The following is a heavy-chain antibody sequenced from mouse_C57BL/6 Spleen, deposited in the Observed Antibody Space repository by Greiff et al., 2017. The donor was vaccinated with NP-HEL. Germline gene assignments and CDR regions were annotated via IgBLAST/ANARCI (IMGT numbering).Heavy chain of an antibody. Sequence: VQLQQSGPELVKPGASVKISCKASGYTFTDYYMNWVKQSHGKSLEWIGDINPNNGGTSYNQKFKGKATLTVDKSSSTAYMELRSLTSEDSAVYYCARPRYGYYFFDYWGQGTTLTVSS. V-gene: IGHV1-26*01. CDR2: INPNNGGT. J-gene: IGHJ2*01. D-gene: IGHD2-3*01. CDR3: ARPRYGYYFFDY. CDR1: GYTFTDYY.